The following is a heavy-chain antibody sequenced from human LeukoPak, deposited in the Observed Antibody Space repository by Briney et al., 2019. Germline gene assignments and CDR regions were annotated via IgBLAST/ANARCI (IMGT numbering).Heavy chain of an antibody. J-gene: IGHJ5*02. Sequence: ASVKVSCKASGYTFTSYGISWVRQAPGQGLEWMGWISAYNGNTNYAQKLQGRVTMTTDTSTSTAYMELRGLRSDDTAVYYCARDLHHRSGWYPNWFDPWGQGTLVTVSS. V-gene: IGHV1-18*01. D-gene: IGHD6-19*01. CDR1: GYTFTSYG. CDR3: ARDLHHRSGWYPNWFDP. CDR2: ISAYNGNT.